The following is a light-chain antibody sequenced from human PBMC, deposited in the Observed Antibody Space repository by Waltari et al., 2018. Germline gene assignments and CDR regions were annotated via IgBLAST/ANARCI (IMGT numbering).Light chain of an antibody. CDR1: SSYVGVYNC. CDR2: DVT. CDR3: SSYTTSSTYV. J-gene: IGLJ1*01. V-gene: IGLV2-14*03. Sequence: QSALTQPASVSGSPGQSITISCTGTSSYVGVYNCVSWYQQHPGKVPKLIIYDVTKRPSGVSNRFSGSKSGNTASLTISGLQAEDEADYYCSSYTTSSTYVFGTGTKVTVL.